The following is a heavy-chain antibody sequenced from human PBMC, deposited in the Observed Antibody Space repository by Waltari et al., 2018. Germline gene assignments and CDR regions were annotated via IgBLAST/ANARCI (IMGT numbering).Heavy chain of an antibody. D-gene: IGHD3-22*01. Sequence: QVQLVQSGTEVKKPGSSVKVSCKASGGTFSSNGLSWVRQAPGQGLEWMGGIIPILGIANYAPKFQGRVTITADESTSTAYMELSSLRSEDTAVYYCARGQNYYYDSSGFYYALDYWGQGTLVTVSS. CDR1: GGTFSSNG. V-gene: IGHV1-69*04. J-gene: IGHJ4*02. CDR3: ARGQNYYYDSSGFYYALDY. CDR2: IIPILGIA.